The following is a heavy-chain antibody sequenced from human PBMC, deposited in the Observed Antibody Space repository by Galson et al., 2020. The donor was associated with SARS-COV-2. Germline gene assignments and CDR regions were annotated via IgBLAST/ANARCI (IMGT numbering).Heavy chain of an antibody. CDR2: ISDSGTNT. CDR3: ARETDDHTSSWYDY. V-gene: IGHV3-48*03. J-gene: IGHJ4*02. D-gene: IGHD6-13*01. CDR1: GFTFTSYE. Sequence: GGSLRLSCAASGFTFTSYEMNWVRQAPGKGLEWISYISDSGTNTYYADSVKGRFTISRDNTKKSVYLQMTSLRAEDTAVYYCARETDDHTSSWYDYWGQGTLVTVSS.